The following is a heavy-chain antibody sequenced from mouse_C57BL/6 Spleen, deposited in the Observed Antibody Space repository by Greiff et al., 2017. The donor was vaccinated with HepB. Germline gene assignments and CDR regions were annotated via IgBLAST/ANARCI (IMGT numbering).Heavy chain of an antibody. CDR1: GYTFTSYW. Sequence: QVQLQQPGAELVKPGASVKLSCKASGYTFTSYWMQWVKQRPGQGLEWIGEIDPSDSYTNYNQKFKGKATLTVDTSSSTAYMQLSSLTSEDSAVYYCAREYALFDYWGQGTTLTVSS. V-gene: IGHV1-50*01. J-gene: IGHJ2*01. D-gene: IGHD5-1*01. CDR2: IDPSDSYT. CDR3: AREYALFDY.